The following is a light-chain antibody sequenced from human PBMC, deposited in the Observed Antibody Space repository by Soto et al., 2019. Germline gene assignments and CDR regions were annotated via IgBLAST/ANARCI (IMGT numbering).Light chain of an antibody. CDR1: QSISSW. Sequence: DLQMTQSPSTLSASVGDRVSITVRASQSISSWLAWYQQKPGKAPKLLIYAASTLQSGVPSRFSGSGSGTDFTLTISCLQSEDFATYYCQQYYSYPRTFGQGTRLEI. CDR2: AAS. J-gene: IGKJ5*01. V-gene: IGKV1-5*01. CDR3: QQYYSYPRT.